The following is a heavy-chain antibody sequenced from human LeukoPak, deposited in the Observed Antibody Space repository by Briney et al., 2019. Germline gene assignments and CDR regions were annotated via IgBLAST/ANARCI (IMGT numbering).Heavy chain of an antibody. D-gene: IGHD3-10*02. J-gene: IGHJ6*04. CDR3: AELGITMIGGV. CDR1: GFTFSYFE. CDR2: ISSSGSTI. V-gene: IGHV3-48*03. Sequence: GGSLRLSCAASGFTFSYFEMNWVRQAPGKGLEWVSYISSSGSTIYYADSVKGRFTISRDNAKNSLYLQMNSLRAEDTAVYYCAELGITMIGGVWGKGTTVTISS.